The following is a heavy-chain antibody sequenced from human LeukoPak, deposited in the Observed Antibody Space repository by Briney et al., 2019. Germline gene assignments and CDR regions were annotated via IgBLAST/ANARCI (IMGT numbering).Heavy chain of an antibody. D-gene: IGHD1-26*01. J-gene: IGHJ4*02. CDR3: ARDYYYSVDY. CDR2: ITWNSVSI. Sequence: PGGSLRLSCAASGFTFDDYAMHWVRQAPGKGLEWVSGITWNSVSIGYADSVKGRFTISRDNAKNTIYLQMNSLRAEDTAVYYCARDYYYSVDYWGQGTLVTVSS. CDR1: GFTFDDYA. V-gene: IGHV3-9*01.